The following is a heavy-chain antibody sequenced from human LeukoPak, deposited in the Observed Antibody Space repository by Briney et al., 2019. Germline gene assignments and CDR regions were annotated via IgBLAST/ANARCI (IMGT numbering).Heavy chain of an antibody. Sequence: NSSETLSLTCTVSGGSISSYYWSWIRQPPGKGLEWIGYIYYSGSTNYNPSLKSRVTISVDTSKNQFSLKLSSVTAADTAVYYCARIVATITNWFDPWSQGTLVTVSS. V-gene: IGHV4-59*01. D-gene: IGHD5-12*01. CDR1: GGSISSYY. CDR2: IYYSGST. J-gene: IGHJ5*02. CDR3: ARIVATITNWFDP.